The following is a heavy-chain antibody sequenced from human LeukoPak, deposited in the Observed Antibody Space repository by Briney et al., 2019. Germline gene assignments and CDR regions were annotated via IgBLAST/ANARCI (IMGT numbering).Heavy chain of an antibody. V-gene: IGHV3-30-3*01. D-gene: IGHD6-13*01. CDR2: ISYDGSNK. CDR3: ARQYSSSWYGNYFDY. Sequence: PGGSLRLSCAASGFTFSSYAMHWARQAPGKGLEWVAVISYDGSNKYYADSVKGRFTISRDNSKNTLYLQMNSLRAEDTAVYYCARQYSSSWYGNYFDYWGQGTLVTVSS. CDR1: GFTFSSYA. J-gene: IGHJ4*02.